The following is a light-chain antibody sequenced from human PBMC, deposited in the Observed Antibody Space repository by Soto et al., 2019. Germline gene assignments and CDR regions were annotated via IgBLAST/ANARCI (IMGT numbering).Light chain of an antibody. V-gene: IGKV3-20*01. CDR1: QSVTTR. J-gene: IGKJ5*01. Sequence: IVLTQSPGTLSLSPGERVTLSCRASQSVTTRLAWYQHKPGQAPTLLMSGASNRASGVPVRFSGSGSGTDFTLTITRLEPEDFALYYCQQYGGSPLTFGLGTRMEIK. CDR3: QQYGGSPLT. CDR2: GAS.